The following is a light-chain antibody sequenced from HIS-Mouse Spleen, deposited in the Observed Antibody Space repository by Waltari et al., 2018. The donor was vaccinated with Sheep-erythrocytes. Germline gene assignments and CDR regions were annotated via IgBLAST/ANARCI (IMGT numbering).Light chain of an antibody. CDR3: QQYNNWPET. CDR2: GAP. CDR1: QSVSSN. V-gene: IGKV3-15*01. Sequence: EIVMTQSPATLSVSPGERATLSCRASQSVSSNLAWYQQKPGQAPRPLIYGAPTSATGIPARFSGSGSVTEFTLTISSMQSEDVAVYYCQQYNNWPETFGQGTKVEIK. J-gene: IGKJ1*01.